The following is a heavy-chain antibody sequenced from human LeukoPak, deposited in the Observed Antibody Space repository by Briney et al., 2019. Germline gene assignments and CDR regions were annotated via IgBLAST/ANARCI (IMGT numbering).Heavy chain of an antibody. Sequence: ASVKVSCKASGYTFTSYGISWVRQAPGQGLEWMGWISGYNGNTNYAQKYQGRVTMTTDTSTSTAYMELRSLRSDDTAVYYCARSPPYDFWSGYSLLWGQGTLVTVSS. D-gene: IGHD3-3*01. CDR3: ARSPPYDFWSGYSLL. CDR2: ISGYNGNT. J-gene: IGHJ4*02. V-gene: IGHV1-18*04. CDR1: GYTFTSYG.